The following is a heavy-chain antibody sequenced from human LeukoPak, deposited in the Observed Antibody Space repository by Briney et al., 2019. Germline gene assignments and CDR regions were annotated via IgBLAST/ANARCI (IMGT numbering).Heavy chain of an antibody. J-gene: IGHJ5*02. CDR1: GGSISSSNW. CDR3: ASTSGYSGPNWFDP. V-gene: IGHV4-4*02. D-gene: IGHD5-12*01. CDR2: IYHSGST. Sequence: PSETLSLTCAVSGGSISSSNWWSWVRQPPGKGLEWIGEIYHSGSTNYNPSLKSRVTISVDKSKNQFSLKLSSVTAADTAVYYCASTSGYSGPNWFDPWGQGTLVTVSS.